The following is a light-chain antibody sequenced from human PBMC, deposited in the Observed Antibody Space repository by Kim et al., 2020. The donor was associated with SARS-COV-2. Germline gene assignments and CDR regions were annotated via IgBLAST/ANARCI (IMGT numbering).Light chain of an antibody. CDR3: QQFNSYPLT. Sequence: SASVGDRVTITCRASQGISSALAWYQQKPGKSPRVLIYDASTLETGVPPRFSGSGSQTEFTLTISSLQPEDFATYYCQQFNSYPLTFGGGTKLEI. J-gene: IGKJ4*01. CDR2: DAS. V-gene: IGKV1-13*02. CDR1: QGISSA.